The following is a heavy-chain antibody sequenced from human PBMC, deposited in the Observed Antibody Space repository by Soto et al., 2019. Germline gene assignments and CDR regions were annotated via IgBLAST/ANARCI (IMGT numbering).Heavy chain of an antibody. D-gene: IGHD5-12*01. CDR3: ARGWLPRSKPREEEDYYYYMDV. J-gene: IGHJ6*03. CDR1: GGSFSGYY. CDR2: INHSGST. V-gene: IGHV4-34*01. Sequence: SETLSLTCAVYGGSFSGYYWSWIRQPPGKGLEWIGEINHSGSTNYNPSLKSRVTISVDTSKNQFSLKLSSVTAADTAVYYCARGWLPRSKPREEEDYYYYMDVWGKGTTVTVSS.